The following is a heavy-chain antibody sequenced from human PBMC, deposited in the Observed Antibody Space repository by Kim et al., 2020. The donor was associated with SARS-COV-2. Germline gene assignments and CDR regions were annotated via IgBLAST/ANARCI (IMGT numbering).Heavy chain of an antibody. J-gene: IGHJ5*01. V-gene: IGHV4-39*07. Sequence: SETLSLTCTVSGGSINSGTYYWGWIRQPPGKGLEWIASIKFSGITYYNPSLKSRVTISVDTSKSQISLKMTSVTAAATAVYYCARDRPFADPTAATDWF. D-gene: IGHD2-2*01. CDR3: ARDRPFADPTAATDWF. CDR2: IKFSGIT. CDR1: GGSINSGTYY.